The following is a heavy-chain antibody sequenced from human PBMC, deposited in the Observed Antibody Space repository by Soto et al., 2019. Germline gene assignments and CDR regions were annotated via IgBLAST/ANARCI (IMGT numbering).Heavy chain of an antibody. Sequence: QVQLVESGGGVVQSERSLRLSCEASRFTFSNYGMHWVRQAPGKGLEWVAVIWNDGTSRYYADSVKGRFTISRDNSKNTLFLQMNNLRAEDTAVYYCARPAIVAAIGGALDCWGQGTLVTVSS. CDR3: ARPAIVAAIGGALDC. V-gene: IGHV3-33*01. CDR2: IWNDGTSR. D-gene: IGHD5-12*01. CDR1: RFTFSNYG. J-gene: IGHJ4*02.